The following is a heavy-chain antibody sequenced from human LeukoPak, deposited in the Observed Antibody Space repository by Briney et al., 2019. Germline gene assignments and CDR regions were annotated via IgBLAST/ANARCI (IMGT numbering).Heavy chain of an antibody. CDR1: GFTFSNAW. CDR3: TSGTAMVTLVDY. J-gene: IGHJ4*02. D-gene: IGHD5-18*01. V-gene: IGHV3-15*01. CDR2: IKSKTDGGTT. Sequence: GGSLRLSCAASGFTFSNAWMSWVRQAPGKGLEWVGRIKSKTDGGTTDYAAPVKGRFTISRDGSKNTLYLQMNSLKTEDTAVYYCTSGTAMVTLVDYWGQGTLVTVSS.